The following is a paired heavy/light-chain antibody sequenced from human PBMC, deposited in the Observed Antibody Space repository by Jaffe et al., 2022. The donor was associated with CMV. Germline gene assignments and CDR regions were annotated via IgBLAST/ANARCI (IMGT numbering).Heavy chain of an antibody. CDR1: GFTFSSYA. CDR3: AKDYTYYYDSSGYYAAGAFQH. D-gene: IGHD3-22*01. CDR2: ISGSGGST. J-gene: IGHJ1*01. V-gene: IGHV3-23*01. Sequence: EVQLLESGGGLVQPGGSLRLSCAASGFTFSSYAMSWVRQAPGKGLEWVSAISGSGGSTYYADSVKGRFTISRDNSKNTLYLQMNSLRAEDTAVYYCAKDYTYYYDSSGYYAAGAFQHWGQGTLVTVSS.
Light chain of an antibody. Sequence: EIVMTQSPATLSVSPGERATLSCRASQSVSSNLAWYQQKPGQAPRLLIYGASTRATGIPARFSGSGSGTEFTLTISSLQSEDFAVYYCQQYNNWPPLYTFGQGTKLEIK. J-gene: IGKJ2*01. CDR1: QSVSSN. CDR3: QQYNNWPPLYT. CDR2: GAS. V-gene: IGKV3-15*01.